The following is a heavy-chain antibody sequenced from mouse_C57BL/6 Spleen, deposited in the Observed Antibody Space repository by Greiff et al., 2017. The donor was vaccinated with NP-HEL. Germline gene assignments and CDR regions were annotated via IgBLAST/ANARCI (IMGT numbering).Heavy chain of an antibody. V-gene: IGHV1-69*01. CDR1: GYTFTSYW. CDR2: IDPSDSYT. J-gene: IGHJ3*01. CDR3: ARSYYSNYLAWFAY. Sequence: QVQLQQSGAELVMPGASVKLSCKASGYTFTSYWMHWVKQRPGQGLEWIGEIDPSDSYTNYNQKFKGKSTLTVDKSSSTAYMQLSSLTSEDSAVYYCARSYYSNYLAWFAYWGQGTLVTVSA. D-gene: IGHD2-5*01.